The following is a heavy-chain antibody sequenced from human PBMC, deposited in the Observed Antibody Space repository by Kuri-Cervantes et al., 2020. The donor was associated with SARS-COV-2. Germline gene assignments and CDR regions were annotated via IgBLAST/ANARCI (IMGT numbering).Heavy chain of an antibody. V-gene: IGHV3-30*04. J-gene: IGHJ4*02. Sequence: GGSLRLSCAASGFTFSSYAMHWVRQAPGKGLEWVAVISYDGSNKYYADSVKGRFTISRDNPKNTLYLQMNSLRAEDTAVYYCATDYDYGDGIDYWGQGTLVTVSS. D-gene: IGHD4-17*01. CDR1: GFTFSSYA. CDR2: ISYDGSNK. CDR3: ATDYDYGDGIDY.